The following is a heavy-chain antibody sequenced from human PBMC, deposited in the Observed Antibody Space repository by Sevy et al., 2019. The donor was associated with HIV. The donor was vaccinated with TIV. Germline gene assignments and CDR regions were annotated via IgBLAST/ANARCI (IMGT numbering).Heavy chain of an antibody. CDR2: INHSGST. Sequence: SETLSLTCAVYGGSFSDYYWSWIRQPPGKGLEWIGEINHSGSTNYNPSLKSRVTISVETSNNQFSLKLIAVTAADTAVYYCAGGSTGGHRESRGWTPRGRRFDYWGQGTLVTVSS. CDR3: AGGSTGGHRESRGWTPRGRRFDY. D-gene: IGHD6-19*01. CDR1: GGSFSDYY. V-gene: IGHV4-34*01. J-gene: IGHJ4*02.